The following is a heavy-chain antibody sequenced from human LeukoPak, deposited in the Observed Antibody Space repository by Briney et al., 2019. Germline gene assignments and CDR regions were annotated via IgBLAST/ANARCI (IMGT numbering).Heavy chain of an antibody. Sequence: SETLSLTCAVYGGSFSGYYWSWIRQPPGKGLEWIGEINHSGSTNYNPSLKSRVTISVDTSKNQFSLKLSSVTAADTAVYYCARGGGIAARLIGMGVWGQRTTVTVSS. CDR1: GGSFSGYY. V-gene: IGHV4-34*01. D-gene: IGHD6-6*01. CDR3: ARGGGIAARLIGMGV. J-gene: IGHJ6*02. CDR2: INHSGST.